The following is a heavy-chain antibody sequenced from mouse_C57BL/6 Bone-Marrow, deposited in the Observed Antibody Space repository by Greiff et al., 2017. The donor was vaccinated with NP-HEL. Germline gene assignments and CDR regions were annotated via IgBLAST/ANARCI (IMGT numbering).Heavy chain of an antibody. V-gene: IGHV7-3*01. CDR1: GFTFTDYY. D-gene: IGHD3-2*02. CDR2: LRTKATGYTT. J-gene: IGHJ2*01. CDR3: ASLDSSGYYFDY. Sequence: EVKLVESGGGLVQPGGSLSLSCAASGFTFTDYYMSWVRQPPGKALEWLGFLRTKATGYTTEYSASVKGRFTISRDNSQSILYLQMNALRAEDSATDYCASLDSSGYYFDYWGQGTTLTVSS.